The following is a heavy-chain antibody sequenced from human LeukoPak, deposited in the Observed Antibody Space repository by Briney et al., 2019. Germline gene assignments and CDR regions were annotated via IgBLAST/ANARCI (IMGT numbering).Heavy chain of an antibody. D-gene: IGHD3-10*01. CDR1: GYTFTSYG. CDR2: ISAYNGNT. V-gene: IGHV1-18*01. CDR3: ARDRHYYGSGALGWFDP. Sequence: GASVKVSCKASGYTFTSYGISWVRQAPGQGLEWMRWISAYNGNTNYAQKLQGRVTMTTDTSTSTAYMELRSLRSDDTAVYYCARDRHYYGSGALGWFDPWGQGTLVTVSS. J-gene: IGHJ5*02.